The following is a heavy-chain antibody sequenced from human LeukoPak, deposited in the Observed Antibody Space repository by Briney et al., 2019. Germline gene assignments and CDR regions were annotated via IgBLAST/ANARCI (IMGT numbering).Heavy chain of an antibody. CDR2: ISGSGGST. D-gene: IGHD4-23*01. Sequence: PGGSLRLSCAASGFTFSSYAMSWVRHAPGKGLEWVSAISGSGGSTYYADSVKGRFTISRDNSKNTLYLQMNSLRAEDTAVYYCAKLPYRTTVVTPRSSYMDVWGKGTTVTISS. CDR1: GFTFSSYA. J-gene: IGHJ6*03. CDR3: AKLPYRTTVVTPRSSYMDV. V-gene: IGHV3-23*01.